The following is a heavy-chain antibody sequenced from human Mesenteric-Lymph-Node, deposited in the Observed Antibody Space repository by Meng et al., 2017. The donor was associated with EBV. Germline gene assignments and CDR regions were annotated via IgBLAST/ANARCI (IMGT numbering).Heavy chain of an antibody. J-gene: IGHJ5*01. Sequence: QRELQESGPGLVKPSEPLSLTCTVSGGSISSSSYYWGWIRQPPGAGLEWIGSSYYTGSTYYKPSLKSRVTMSIDRSKSQFSLKLRSVTAADTAVYYCARVVPAGSPKYWFDSLGQGTLVTVSS. CDR1: GGSISSSSYY. D-gene: IGHD2-2*01. V-gene: IGHV4-39*07. CDR3: ARVVPAGSPKYWFDS. CDR2: SYYTGST.